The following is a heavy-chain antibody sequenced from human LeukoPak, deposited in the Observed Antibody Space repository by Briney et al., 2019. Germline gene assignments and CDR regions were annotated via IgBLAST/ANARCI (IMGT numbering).Heavy chain of an antibody. V-gene: IGHV4-34*01. D-gene: IGHD1-14*01. CDR1: GGSFSGYY. J-gene: IGHJ6*03. Sequence: PSETLSLTCAVYGGSFSGYYWSWIRQPPGKGLEWIGEINHSGSTNYNPSLKSRVTISVDTSKNQFSLKLNSVTAADTAVYYCARGIGEPYYYYMDVWGKGTTVTVSS. CDR2: INHSGST. CDR3: ARGIGEPYYYYMDV.